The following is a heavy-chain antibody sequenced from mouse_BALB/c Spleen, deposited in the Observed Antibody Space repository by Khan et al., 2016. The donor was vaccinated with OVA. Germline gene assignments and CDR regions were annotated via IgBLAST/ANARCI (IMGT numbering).Heavy chain of an antibody. D-gene: IGHD2-1*01. CDR3: ARRGLDGIFTY. V-gene: IGHV1-7*01. CDR2: INPSTGYT. CDR1: GYTFTTYW. Sequence: QVQLKESGAELAKPGASVKMSCTASGYTFTTYWMHWIKQRPGQGLEWIGYINPSTGYTEYNKTFKDKATLTADESSSTAYMQLNSLTSEDSAVYYCARRGLDGIFTYWDQGTLVTVSA. J-gene: IGHJ3*01.